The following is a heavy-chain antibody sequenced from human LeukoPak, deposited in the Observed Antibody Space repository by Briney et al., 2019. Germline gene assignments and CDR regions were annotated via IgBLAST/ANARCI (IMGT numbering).Heavy chain of an antibody. J-gene: IGHJ5*02. CDR3: ARVRPYCSGGSCYSAFDP. CDR2: MNPNSGGT. CDR1: GYTFTSYD. V-gene: IGHV1-2*02. Sequence: WASVKVSCKASGYTFTSYDINWVRQATGQGLEWMGWMNPNSGGTNYAQKFQGRVTMTRDTSISTAYMELSRLRSDDTAVYYCARVRPYCSGGSCYSAFDPWGQGTLVTVSS. D-gene: IGHD2-15*01.